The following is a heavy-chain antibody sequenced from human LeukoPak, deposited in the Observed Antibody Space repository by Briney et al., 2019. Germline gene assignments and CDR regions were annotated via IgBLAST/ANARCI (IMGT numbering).Heavy chain of an antibody. V-gene: IGHV3-48*03. J-gene: IGHJ3*01. Sequence: GGSLRLSCSGSGFTFSNYEMNWVRQAPGKGLGWVSFIYNGAIYYPDSGKGRFITSRDNANNLLYLQINRRRDEDTAIYYCARDAVATWSAFDLWGQGTMVTVSS. CDR3: ARDAVATWSAFDL. CDR2: IYNGAI. CDR1: GFTFSNYE. D-gene: IGHD5-12*01.